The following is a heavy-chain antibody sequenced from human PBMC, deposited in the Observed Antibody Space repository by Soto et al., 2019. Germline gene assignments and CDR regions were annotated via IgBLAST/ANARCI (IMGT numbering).Heavy chain of an antibody. Sequence: SETLSLTCTVSGGSISSGGYYWSWIRQHPGKGLEWIGYIYYSGSTYYNPSLKSRVTISVDTSKNQFSLKLSSVTAAETAVYYCVSSSIGVVTRFDYWGQGTLVTVSS. CDR2: IYYSGST. V-gene: IGHV4-31*03. J-gene: IGHJ4*02. D-gene: IGHD3-3*01. CDR3: VSSSIGVVTRFDY. CDR1: GGSISSGGYY.